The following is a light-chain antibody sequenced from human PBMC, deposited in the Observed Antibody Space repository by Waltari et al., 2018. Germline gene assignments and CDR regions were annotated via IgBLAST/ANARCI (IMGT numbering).Light chain of an antibody. V-gene: IGLV6-57*03. J-gene: IGLJ2*01. CDR2: EDD. CDR1: SGSISGHY. CDR3: QSYDSSNYVV. Sequence: VLTQPHSVSASPGKTVKISCTRSSGSISGHYVHWSQQRPGSVPTTVIYEDDQRPSGVPDRFSGSIDRSSNSASLIISGLKTEDESHYYCQSYDSSNYVVFGGGTTLTVL.